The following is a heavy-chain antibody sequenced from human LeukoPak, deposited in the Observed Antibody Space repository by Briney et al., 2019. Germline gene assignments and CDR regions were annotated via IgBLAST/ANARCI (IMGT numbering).Heavy chain of an antibody. CDR2: IYYSGST. CDR3: ARAAFLDDYVWGSFGVDAFDI. J-gene: IGHJ3*02. D-gene: IGHD3-16*01. V-gene: IGHV4-59*01. Sequence: SETLSLTCTVSGGSISSYYWSWIRQPPGKGLEWIGYIYYSGSTNYNPSLKSRVTISVDTSKNQFSLKLSSVTAADTAVYYCARAAFLDDYVWGSFGVDAFDIWGRGTMVTVSS. CDR1: GGSISSYY.